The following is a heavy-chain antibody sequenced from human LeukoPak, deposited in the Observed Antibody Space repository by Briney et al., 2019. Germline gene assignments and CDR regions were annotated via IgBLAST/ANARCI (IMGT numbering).Heavy chain of an antibody. CDR3: ARNAYNYGGFDY. CDR2: IWYDGSNE. J-gene: IGHJ4*02. V-gene: IGHV3-33*01. CDR1: GFTFRTYG. D-gene: IGHD5-24*01. Sequence: GGSLRLSCTASGFTFRTYGMFWVRQAPGKGLEWVAVIWYDGSNENYADSVKGRFTISRDNSKSTLFLQMNSLRAEDTAVYYCARNAYNYGGFDYWGLGTLVTVFS.